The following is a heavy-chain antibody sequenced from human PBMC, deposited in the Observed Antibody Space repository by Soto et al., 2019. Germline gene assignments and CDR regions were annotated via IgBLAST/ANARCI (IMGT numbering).Heavy chain of an antibody. CDR3: ARIWVGYCSAGSCYSFYYMDV. CDR1: CVSISSSSHY. V-gene: IGHV4-39*01. D-gene: IGHD2-15*01. Sequence: SDTLSLTCTVSCVSISSSSHYWGWIRQSPGKGLEWIGSIYYRGSTHYNPSLKSRGTISVDTSKNQFSLKLNFVTAADTAVYFCARIWVGYCSAGSCYSFYYMDVWGKGTTVTVSS. CDR2: IYYRGST. J-gene: IGHJ6*03.